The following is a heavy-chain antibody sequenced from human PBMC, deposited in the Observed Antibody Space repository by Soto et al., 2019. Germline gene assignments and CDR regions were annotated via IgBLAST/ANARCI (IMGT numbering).Heavy chain of an antibody. J-gene: IGHJ6*02. D-gene: IGHD2-2*01. CDR1: GGLFSAYG. CDR2: IYYDGGNK. CDR3: ARAGYASSPYYYGLDV. Sequence: GGSLRLSCAASGGLFSAYGMHWVRQAPGKGLEWVALIYYDGGNKYYADSVKGRFTVSRDNSKNTLYLQVDSLRAEDTAVYYCARAGYASSPYYYGLDVWGPGTTVTVSS. V-gene: IGHV3-33*01.